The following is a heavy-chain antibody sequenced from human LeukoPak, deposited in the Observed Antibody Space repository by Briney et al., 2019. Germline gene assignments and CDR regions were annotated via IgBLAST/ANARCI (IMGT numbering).Heavy chain of an antibody. D-gene: IGHD1-26*01. CDR3: AKDRVGATLYFDY. V-gene: IGHV3-23*01. CDR2: ISGSGVTT. J-gene: IGHJ4*02. CDR1: GFAFLNYG. Sequence: GGSRRLSCAASGFAFLNYGMSWVRQAPGKGLEWVSAISGSGVTTYYAGSVKGRFTISRDNSKNTLYLQMNSLRAEDTAVYYCAKDRVGATLYFDYWGQGTLVTVSS.